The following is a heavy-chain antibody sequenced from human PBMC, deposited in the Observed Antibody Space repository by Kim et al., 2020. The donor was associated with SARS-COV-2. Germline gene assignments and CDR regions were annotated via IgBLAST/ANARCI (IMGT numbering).Heavy chain of an antibody. Sequence: GGSLRLSCAASGFTFSDYYMSWIRQAPGKGLEWVSYISSSSSYTNYADSVKGRFTISRDNAKNSLYLNSLRAEDTAVYYCARGGYDYVWGSYRDYYYYYG. J-gene: IGHJ6*01. CDR3: ARGGYDYVWGSYRDYYYYYG. V-gene: IGHV3-11*05. CDR2: ISSSSSYT. CDR1: GFTFSDYY. D-gene: IGHD3-16*02.